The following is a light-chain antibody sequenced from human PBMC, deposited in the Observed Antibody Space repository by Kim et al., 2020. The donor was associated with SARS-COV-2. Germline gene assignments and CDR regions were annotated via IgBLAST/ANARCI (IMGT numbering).Light chain of an antibody. V-gene: IGLV3-1*01. Sequence: VSPGQTASITCSGDKLGNKFASWYQQKPGQSPVLVIYQDNRRPSGIPERFSGSNSGNTAALTISETLAMDEADYYCQAWDSGTGVFGGGTQLTVL. CDR2: QDN. J-gene: IGLJ3*02. CDR3: QAWDSGTGV. CDR1: KLGNKF.